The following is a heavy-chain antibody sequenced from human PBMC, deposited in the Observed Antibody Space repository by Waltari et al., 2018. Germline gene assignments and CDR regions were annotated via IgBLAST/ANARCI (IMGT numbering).Heavy chain of an antibody. D-gene: IGHD4-17*01. CDR2: IYYSGST. V-gene: IGHV4-31*03. J-gene: IGHJ6*03. CDR1: GGSISSGGYY. Sequence: QVQLQESGPGLVKPSQTLSLTCTVSGGSISSGGYYWSWIRQHPGKGLEWIGYIYYSGSTYYNPSRKIRVTISVDTSKNQFSLKLSSVTAADTAVYYCARETVTVYYYYMDVWGKGTTVTVSS. CDR3: ARETVTVYYYYMDV.